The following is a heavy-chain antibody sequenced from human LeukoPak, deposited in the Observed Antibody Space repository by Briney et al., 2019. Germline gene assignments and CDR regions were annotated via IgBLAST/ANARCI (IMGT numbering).Heavy chain of an antibody. D-gene: IGHD3-3*01. CDR1: GGSISSNSYY. Sequence: KPSETLSLTCTVSGGSISSNSYYWGWIRQPPGKGLEWIGSIYSSGSTYYNPSLKSRVTISIDTSKNQVSLKLSSVTAADTAVYYCARHGVTSSGYYWDWGQGTLVTVSS. CDR2: IYSSGST. J-gene: IGHJ4*02. V-gene: IGHV4-39*01. CDR3: ARHGVTSSGYYWD.